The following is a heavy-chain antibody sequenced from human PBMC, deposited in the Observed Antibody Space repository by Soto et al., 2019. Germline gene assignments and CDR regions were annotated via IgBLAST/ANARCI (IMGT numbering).Heavy chain of an antibody. J-gene: IGHJ4*02. V-gene: IGHV1-69*01. CDR1: GGLFSSYA. Sequence: QEQLVQSGAEVKKPGSSVKVSCKDSGGLFSSYAISWVRQAPGQGLEWMGGIIPVFGTTYYAQNFQDRVTITADESTNTAYMELNSLKSEDTAMYYCAATRGYSPPFDSWGQGTRVTVS. CDR2: IIPVFGTT. CDR3: AATRGYSPPFDS. D-gene: IGHD3-22*01.